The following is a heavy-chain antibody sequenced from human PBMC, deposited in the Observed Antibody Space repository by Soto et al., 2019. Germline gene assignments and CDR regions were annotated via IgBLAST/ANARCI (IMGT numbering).Heavy chain of an antibody. V-gene: IGHV3-53*01. D-gene: IGHD5-18*01. CDR1: GFTVSGNY. CDR3: ARGPQSGNTAMVRSYFDN. J-gene: IGHJ4*02. CDR2: VFDYGST. Sequence: GGSLRLSCTASGFTVSGNYMSWVRQAPGKGLEGVSVVFDYGSTYYADSVRGRFTTSRDNSKNTVFLQMTSLRAEDTAVYYCARGPQSGNTAMVRSYFDNWGQGTLVTVSS.